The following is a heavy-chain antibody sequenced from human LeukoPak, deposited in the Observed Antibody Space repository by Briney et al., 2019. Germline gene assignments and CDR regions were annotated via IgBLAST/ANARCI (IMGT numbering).Heavy chain of an antibody. J-gene: IGHJ4*02. CDR3: AASLWFGRNFDY. CDR2: ICYSGST. D-gene: IGHD3-10*01. CDR1: GGSVSSGSYY. Sequence: SETLSLTCTVSGGSVSSGSYYWSWIRQPPGKGLEWIGYICYSGSTNYNPSLKSRVTISVDTSKNQFSLKLSSVTAADTAVYYCAASLWFGRNFDYWGQGTLVTVSS. V-gene: IGHV4-61*01.